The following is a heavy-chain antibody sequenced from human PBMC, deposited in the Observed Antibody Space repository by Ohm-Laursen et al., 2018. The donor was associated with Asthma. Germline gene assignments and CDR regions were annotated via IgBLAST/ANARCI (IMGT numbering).Heavy chain of an antibody. Sequence: SDTLSLTCTVSCGSISSGGYYWSWIRQHPGKGLEWIGYIYYSGSTYYNPSLKSRVTISVDTSKNQFSLKLSSVTAADTAVYYCAVRFGTVTTYYGMDVWGQGTTVTVSS. CDR2: IYYSGST. CDR1: CGSISSGGYY. J-gene: IGHJ6*02. D-gene: IGHD4-17*01. V-gene: IGHV4-31*03. CDR3: AVRFGTVTTYYGMDV.